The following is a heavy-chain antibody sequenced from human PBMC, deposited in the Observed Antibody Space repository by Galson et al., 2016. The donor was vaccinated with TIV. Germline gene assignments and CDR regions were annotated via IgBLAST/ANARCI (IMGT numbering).Heavy chain of an antibody. CDR2: TFYRSKWYN. CDR3: ARATPSVFGVVMTLDY. CDR1: GDSVSSNSAA. V-gene: IGHV6-1*01. Sequence: CAISGDSVSSNSAAWNWLRQSPSRGLEWLGGTFYRSKWYNDYAPSVKGRITINPDTSKNQVSLQLHSVTPEDTAVYYCARATPSVFGVVMTLDYWGQGTLVTVSS. D-gene: IGHD3-3*01. J-gene: IGHJ4*02.